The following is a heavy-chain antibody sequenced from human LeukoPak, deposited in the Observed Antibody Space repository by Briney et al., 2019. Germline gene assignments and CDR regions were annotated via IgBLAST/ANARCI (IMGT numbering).Heavy chain of an antibody. CDR2: ITSSSSAI. CDR1: GFTFSNYN. J-gene: IGHJ6*02. V-gene: IGHV3-48*02. CDR3: VRGMDV. Sequence: GGSLRLSCAASGFTFSNYNMNWVRHTPGKGLEWVSYITSSSSAIYYTDSVKGRFTISRDNAKNSLYLQMNSLRDEDTAVYYCVRGMDVWGQGTTVTVSS.